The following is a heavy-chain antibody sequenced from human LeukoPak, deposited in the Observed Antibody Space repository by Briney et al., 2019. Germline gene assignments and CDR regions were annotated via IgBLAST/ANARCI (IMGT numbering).Heavy chain of an antibody. CDR1: GFTFSNYN. J-gene: IGHJ4*02. D-gene: IGHD3-22*01. Sequence: GGSLRLSCAGSGFTFSNYNMNWVRQAPGKGLEWVSYISSSGSTIYYADSVKGRFTISRDNAKNSLYLQMNSLRAEDTAVYYCARAIYYLFDYWGQGTLVTVSS. CDR3: ARAIYYLFDY. CDR2: ISSSGSTI. V-gene: IGHV3-48*04.